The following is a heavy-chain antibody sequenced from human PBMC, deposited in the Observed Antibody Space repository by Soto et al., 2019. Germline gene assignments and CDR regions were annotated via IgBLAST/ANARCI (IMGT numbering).Heavy chain of an antibody. Sequence: QITLKESGPTLVKPTQTLTLICTFSGFALSTSGVGVAWIRQPPGKALEWLALIYWDDDKRYRPSLESRLTITKDTSKNQVVLTMTNMDSVDTATYYCAYLPCSGGSCYWFSFSGMDVWRQGTTVTVSS. D-gene: IGHD2-15*01. CDR2: IYWDDDK. CDR3: AYLPCSGGSCYWFSFSGMDV. V-gene: IGHV2-5*02. J-gene: IGHJ6*02. CDR1: GFALSTSGVG.